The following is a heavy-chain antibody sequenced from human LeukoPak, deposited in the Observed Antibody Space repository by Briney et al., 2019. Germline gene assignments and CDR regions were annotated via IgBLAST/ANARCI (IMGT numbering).Heavy chain of an antibody. V-gene: IGHV3-74*01. CDR2: MNSDGRAT. CDR3: AREFEATGFWALDY. D-gene: IGHD3-16*01. CDR1: GFTLSNYW. Sequence: PGGSLRLSCAVSGFTLSNYWMHWVRHAPGKGLVWVSRMNSDGRATTYADSVKGRFTISRDNAKNTLYLQMNSLRAEDTAMYCCAREFEATGFWALDYWGQGTLVTASS. J-gene: IGHJ4*02.